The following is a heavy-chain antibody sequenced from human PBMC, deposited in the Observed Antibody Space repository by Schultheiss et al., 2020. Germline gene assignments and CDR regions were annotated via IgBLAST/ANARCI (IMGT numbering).Heavy chain of an antibody. V-gene: IGHV3-30*03. CDR3: ARSTAAGPSVPIDY. D-gene: IGHD6-13*01. CDR2: ISYDGSNK. J-gene: IGHJ4*02. CDR1: GFTFSSYS. Sequence: GESLKISCAASGFTFSSYSMNWVRQAPGKGLEWVAVISYDGSNKYYADSVKGRFTISRDNSKNTLYLQMNSLRAEDTAVYYCARSTAAGPSVPIDYWGQGTLVTVSS.